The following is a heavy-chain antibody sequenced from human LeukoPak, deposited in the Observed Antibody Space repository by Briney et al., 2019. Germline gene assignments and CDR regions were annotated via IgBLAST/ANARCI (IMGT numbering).Heavy chain of an antibody. V-gene: IGHV3-74*01. CDR2: INSDGSST. CDR3: ARDPAYCSSTSCYASHFDY. J-gene: IGHJ4*02. D-gene: IGHD2-2*01. CDR1: GFTFSSYA. Sequence: GGSLRLSCAASGFTFSSYAMSWVRQAPGKGLVWVSRINSDGSSTSYADSVKGRFTISRDNAKNTLYLQMNSLRAEDTAVYYCARDPAYCSSTSCYASHFDYWGQGTLVTVSS.